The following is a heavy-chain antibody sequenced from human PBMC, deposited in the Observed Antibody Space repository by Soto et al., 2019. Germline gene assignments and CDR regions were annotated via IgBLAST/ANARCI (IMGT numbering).Heavy chain of an antibody. CDR1: GFAFSSYA. Sequence: GGSLRLSCAASGFAFSSYAMSWVRQAPGKGLEWVSAISGSGGSTYYADSVKGRFTISRDNSKNTLYLQMNSLRAEDTAVYYCAKVSSSADYIDYWGQGTLVTVSS. V-gene: IGHV3-23*01. J-gene: IGHJ4*02. CDR2: ISGSGGST. D-gene: IGHD2-2*02. CDR3: AKVSSSADYIDY.